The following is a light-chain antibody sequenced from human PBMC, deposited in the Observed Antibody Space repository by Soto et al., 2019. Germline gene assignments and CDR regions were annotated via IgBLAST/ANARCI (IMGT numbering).Light chain of an antibody. CDR3: QQYHNWPPIT. V-gene: IGKV3-15*01. J-gene: IGKJ4*01. CDR2: GAS. CDR1: QSVSTN. Sequence: EIVMTQSPVTLSVSPGERATLSCRASQSVSTNLAWYQQRPGQAPRLLIYGASTRATGIPARFSGSGSGTEFTLTISSLQSEDFAVYYCQQYHNWPPITFGGGTKVETK.